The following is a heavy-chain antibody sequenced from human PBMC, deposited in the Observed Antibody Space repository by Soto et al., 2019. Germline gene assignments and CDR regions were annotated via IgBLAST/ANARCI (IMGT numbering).Heavy chain of an antibody. D-gene: IGHD6-13*01. J-gene: IGHJ6*02. V-gene: IGHV4-34*01. CDR2: INHSGST. CDR3: ARSSWYYYYYGMDV. Sequence: QVQLQQWGAGLLKPSETLSLTCAVYGGSFSGYYWSWIRQPQGKGLEWIGEINHSGSTNYNPSLKSRVTISVDTSKNQFSLKRSSVTAADTAVYYCARSSWYYYYYGMDVWGQGTTVTVSS. CDR1: GGSFSGYY.